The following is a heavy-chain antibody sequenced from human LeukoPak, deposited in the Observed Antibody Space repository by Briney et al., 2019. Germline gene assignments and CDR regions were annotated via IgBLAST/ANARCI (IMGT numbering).Heavy chain of an antibody. CDR2: INLDGSDT. V-gene: IGHV3-7*01. CDR1: GFTFGGYS. J-gene: IGHJ4*02. CDR3: GRVIAGAIDY. Sequence: GGSLRLSCAASGFTFGGYSMTWVRQAPGKGLEWVANINLDGSDTFYVGFVKGRFTISRDNADNSLYLQMNSLRAEDTAVYYCGRVIAGAIDYWGQGTLVTVSS. D-gene: IGHD6-13*01.